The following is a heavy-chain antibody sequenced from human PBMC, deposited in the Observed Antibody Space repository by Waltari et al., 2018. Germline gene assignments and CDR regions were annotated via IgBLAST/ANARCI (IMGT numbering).Heavy chain of an antibody. CDR2: ISCSGGST. CDR3: AKDHYYDSSGYFDY. J-gene: IGHJ4*02. CDR1: GFTFSSYA. V-gene: IGHV3-23*01. Sequence: EVQLLESGGGLVQPGGSLRLSCAASGFTFSSYAMSWVRQAPGKGLEWVSAISCSGGSTDYADSVKGRFTISRDNSKNTLYLQMNSLRAEDTAVYYCAKDHYYDSSGYFDYWGQGTLVTVSS. D-gene: IGHD3-22*01.